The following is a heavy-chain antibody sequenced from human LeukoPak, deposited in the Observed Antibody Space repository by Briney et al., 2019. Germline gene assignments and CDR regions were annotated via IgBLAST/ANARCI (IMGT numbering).Heavy chain of an antibody. J-gene: IGHJ3*02. Sequence: GEALKISCKGSGYSFTSYWIGWARQMPGKGLEWMGSIYPGDSDTRYSPSFQGQVTISADKSISTAYLQWSSLKASDTALYYSARQAVVTTVTLGAFDIWGQGTMVTVSS. CDR2: IYPGDSDT. D-gene: IGHD4-11*01. V-gene: IGHV5-51*01. CDR3: ARQAVVTTVTLGAFDI. CDR1: GYSFTSYW.